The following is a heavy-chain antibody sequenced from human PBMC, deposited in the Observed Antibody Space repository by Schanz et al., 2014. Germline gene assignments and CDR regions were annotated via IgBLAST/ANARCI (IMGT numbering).Heavy chain of an antibody. CDR2: ISTSNGNT. D-gene: IGHD3-10*01. CDR3: ARAKRFGDMDV. Sequence: QVQLVQSGAEVKKPGASVRVSCKVSGYAFTTYGISWVRQAPGQGPEWMGWISTSNGNTNYIQKLQGRVTMTTDTSTSTSYMELTSLRFDDTAVYYCARAKRFGDMDVWGQGTTVTVSS. J-gene: IGHJ6*02. V-gene: IGHV1-18*01. CDR1: GYAFTTYG.